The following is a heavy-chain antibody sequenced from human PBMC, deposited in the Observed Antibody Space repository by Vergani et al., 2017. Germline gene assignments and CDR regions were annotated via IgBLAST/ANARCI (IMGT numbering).Heavy chain of an antibody. D-gene: IGHD1-26*01. CDR2: FDPEDGET. Sequence: QVQLVQSGAAVKKPGASVKVSCKVSGYTLTELSMHWVRQAPGKGLEWMGGFDPEDGETIYAQKFQGRVTMTEDTSTDTAYMELSSLRSEDTAVYYCATDLPHIAGATPVGAFDIWGQGTMVTVSS. CDR3: ATDLPHIAGATPVGAFDI. J-gene: IGHJ3*02. CDR1: GYTLTELS. V-gene: IGHV1-24*01.